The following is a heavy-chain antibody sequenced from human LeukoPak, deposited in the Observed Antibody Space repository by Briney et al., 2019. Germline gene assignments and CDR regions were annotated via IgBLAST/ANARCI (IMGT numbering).Heavy chain of an antibody. CDR3: ARDGYDFWSGGFDP. CDR2: ISQSGST. Sequence: SETLSLTCTVSGYSISSTYHWGWIRQSPGKGLEWIGSISQSGSTYHNPSLKSRVTISVDTSKNQFSLKPNSVTAADTAVYYCARDGYDFWSGGFDPWGQGTLVTVSS. D-gene: IGHD3-3*01. J-gene: IGHJ5*02. CDR1: GYSISSTYH. V-gene: IGHV4-38-2*02.